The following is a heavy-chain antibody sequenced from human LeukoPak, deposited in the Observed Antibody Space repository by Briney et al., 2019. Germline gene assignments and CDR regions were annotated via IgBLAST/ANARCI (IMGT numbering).Heavy chain of an antibody. J-gene: IGHJ4*02. CDR1: GFTFSSYW. V-gene: IGHV3-74*01. D-gene: IGHD1-14*01. CDR3: ARGLDGSFDY. Sequence: SGGSLRLPCAASGFTFSSYWMHWVRQASGKGLVWVSRIYIDGSSTSYADSVKGRFTISRDNAKNTLYLQMNSLRDEDTAVYYCARGLDGSFDYWGLGTLVTVSS. CDR2: IYIDGSST.